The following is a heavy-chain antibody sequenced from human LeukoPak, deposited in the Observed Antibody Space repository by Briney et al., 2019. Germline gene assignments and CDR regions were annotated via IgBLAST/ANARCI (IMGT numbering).Heavy chain of an antibody. CDR1: GFTFSSYS. J-gene: IGHJ4*02. Sequence: GGSLRLSCAASGFTFSSYSMNWVRQAPGKGLEWVGRIISNTDGGTTDYAAPVKGRFTISRDDSKNTLYLQMNSLRTEDTAVYYCTTVSSYYDISGCYLFDYWGQGTLVTVSS. V-gene: IGHV3-15*01. D-gene: IGHD3-22*01. CDR3: TTVSSYYDISGCYLFDY. CDR2: IISNTDGGTT.